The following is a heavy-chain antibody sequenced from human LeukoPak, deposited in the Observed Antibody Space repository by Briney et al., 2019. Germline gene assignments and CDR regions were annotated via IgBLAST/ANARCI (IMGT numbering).Heavy chain of an antibody. D-gene: IGHD3-22*01. CDR1: GFSFSGYW. CDR3: ARVYDSSGSSIGY. Sequence: PGGSLRLSCAASGFSFSGYWMSWVRQAPGKGLEWVSSISSSSSYIYYADSVKGRFTISRDNAKNSQYLQMNSLRAEDTAVYYCARVYDSSGSSIGYWGQGTLVTVSS. CDR2: ISSSSSYI. J-gene: IGHJ4*02. V-gene: IGHV3-21*01.